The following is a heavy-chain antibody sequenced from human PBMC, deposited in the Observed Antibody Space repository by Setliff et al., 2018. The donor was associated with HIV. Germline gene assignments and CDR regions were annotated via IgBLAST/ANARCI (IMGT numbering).Heavy chain of an antibody. CDR3: ARSLWLGDIQH. CDR1: GGSISNSRYY. D-gene: IGHD2-21*01. V-gene: IGHV4-39*01. J-gene: IGHJ1*01. CDR2: IYYSGST. Sequence: SETLSLTCTVSGGSISNSRYYWSWIRQPPGKGLEWIGSIYYSGSTYYNPSLKSRVTISVDTSKNQFSLKLSSVTAADTAVYYCARSLWLGDIQHWGQGTLVTVSS.